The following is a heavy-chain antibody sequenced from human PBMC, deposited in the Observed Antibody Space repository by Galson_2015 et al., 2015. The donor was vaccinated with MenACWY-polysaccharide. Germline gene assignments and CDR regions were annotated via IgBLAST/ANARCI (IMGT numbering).Heavy chain of an antibody. CDR3: ARVQRGAVSGAVSYFYFYMDV. Sequence: SETLSLTCNVSGASFNSDYWWTWVRQPPGKALEWIGDIHESGTTTYESSLRSRASISVNPSINQYSLRLTSVTAADTAVYYCARVQRGAVSGAVSYFYFYMDVWGTGTTVIVSS. J-gene: IGHJ6*03. CDR2: IHESGTT. V-gene: IGHV4-4*02. CDR1: GASFNSDYW. D-gene: IGHD6-19*01.